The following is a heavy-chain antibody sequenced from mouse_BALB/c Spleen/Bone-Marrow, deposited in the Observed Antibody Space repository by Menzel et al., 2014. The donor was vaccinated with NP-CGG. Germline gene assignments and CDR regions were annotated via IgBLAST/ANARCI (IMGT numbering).Heavy chain of an antibody. CDR3: ARSTTATYFDV. Sequence: VQLQQSGSVLVRPGASVKLSCKASGYTFTSSWMHWAKQRPGQGLEWIGEIHPNSGNTNYNEKFKGKATLTVDTSSSTAYVDLSSLTSEDSAVCYCARSTTATYFDVWGAGTTVTVSS. J-gene: IGHJ1*01. V-gene: IGHV1S130*01. CDR1: GYTFTSSW. CDR2: IHPNSGNT. D-gene: IGHD1-2*01.